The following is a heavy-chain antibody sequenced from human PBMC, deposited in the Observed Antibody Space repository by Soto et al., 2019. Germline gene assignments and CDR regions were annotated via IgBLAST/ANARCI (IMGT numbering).Heavy chain of an antibody. Sequence: ALICVRQAPRPGIESMRGIIPFFGTTNYAQRFQGRLTITTDGSTGTTYMELSSLRSEDTALYYCAREACNPPACYPNEIDSWGQATLVSLS. CDR2: IIPFFGTT. D-gene: IGHD2-15*01. CDR1: A. CDR3: AREACNPPACYPNEIDS. J-gene: IGHJ4*02. V-gene: IGHV1-69*05.